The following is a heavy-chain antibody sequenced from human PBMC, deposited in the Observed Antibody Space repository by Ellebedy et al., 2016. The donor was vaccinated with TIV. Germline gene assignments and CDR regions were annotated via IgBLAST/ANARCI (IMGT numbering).Heavy chain of an antibody. CDR2: ISSSGSTI. CDR3: ASTLGIVATTDYYYGMDV. CDR1: GFTFSDYY. Sequence: GGSLRLSCAASGFTFSDYYMSWIRQAPGKGLEWVSYISSSGSTIYYADSVKGRFTISRDNAKNSLYLQMNSLRAEDTAVYYCASTLGIVATTDYYYGMDVWGQGTTVTVSS. J-gene: IGHJ6*02. V-gene: IGHV3-11*04. D-gene: IGHD5-12*01.